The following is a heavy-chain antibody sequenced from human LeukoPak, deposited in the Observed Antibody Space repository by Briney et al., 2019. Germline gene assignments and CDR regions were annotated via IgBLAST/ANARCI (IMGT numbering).Heavy chain of an antibody. CDR1: GFTFSSYG. Sequence: GGSLRLSCAASGFTFSSYGMHWVRQAPGKGLEWVSIISFEYYTDSVKGRFTISRDNSKNTLFLQMNSLRAEDTAVYYCARHPGDFTGIVKYYCMDVWGKGTTVTVSS. J-gene: IGHJ6*03. D-gene: IGHD3-16*02. CDR2: ISFE. V-gene: IGHV3-30*03. CDR3: ARHPGDFTGIVKYYCMDV.